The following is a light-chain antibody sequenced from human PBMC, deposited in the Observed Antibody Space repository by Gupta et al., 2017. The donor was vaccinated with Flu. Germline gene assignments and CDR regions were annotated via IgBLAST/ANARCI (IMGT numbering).Light chain of an antibody. Sequence: TLSAAVGDRVTITCRASQSISTWLAWYQQKPGKAPKVLIYRASSLESGVPSRFSGSGSGTEFTLTISSLQPDDFATYYCQQYNPDSPGHTFGQGTKLEIK. CDR1: QSISTW. J-gene: IGKJ2*01. CDR2: RAS. V-gene: IGKV1-5*03. CDR3: QQYNPDSPGHT.